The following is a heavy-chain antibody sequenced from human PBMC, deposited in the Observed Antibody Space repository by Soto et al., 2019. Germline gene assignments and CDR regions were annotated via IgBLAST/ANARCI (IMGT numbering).Heavy chain of an antibody. CDR1: GYTFTSYG. CDR2: ISAYNGNT. J-gene: IGHJ5*02. CDR3: ARDPSYYDSSGYPVWWFDP. Sequence: ASVKVSCKASGYTFTSYGISWVRQAPGQGLEWMGWISAYNGNTNYAQKLQGRVTMTTDTSTSTAYMELRSLRSDDTAVYYCARDPSYYDSSGYPVWWFDPWGQGTLVTVSS. V-gene: IGHV1-18*01. D-gene: IGHD3-22*01.